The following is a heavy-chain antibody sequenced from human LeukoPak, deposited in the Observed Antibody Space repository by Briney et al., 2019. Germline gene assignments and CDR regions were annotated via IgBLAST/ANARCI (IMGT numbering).Heavy chain of an antibody. D-gene: IGHD6-13*01. V-gene: IGHV3-30*19. CDR1: GFTFSTFG. CDR2: ISYDGSNK. J-gene: IGHJ4*02. Sequence: GRSLRLSCAASGFTFSTFGMHWVRQAPGKGLEWVAFISYDGSNKYYADSVKGRFTVSSDNSKNALYLQMNSLRPEDTAVYYCATDKGPSSWYENDYWGQGTLVTVSS. CDR3: ATDKGPSSWYENDY.